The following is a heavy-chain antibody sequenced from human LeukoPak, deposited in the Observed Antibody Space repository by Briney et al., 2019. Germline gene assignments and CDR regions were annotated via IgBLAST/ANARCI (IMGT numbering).Heavy chain of an antibody. V-gene: IGHV3-48*01. Sequence: GGSLRLSCAVSGFTFSDYSMNWVRQPPGKGLEWISYISTGGDTIYYADSVKGRFTISSDNAKKSLYLQMNSLRAEDTAVYYCARGPPLFDPWGQGTLVTVSS. CDR1: GFTFSDYS. CDR2: ISTGGDTI. J-gene: IGHJ5*02. CDR3: ARGPPLFDP.